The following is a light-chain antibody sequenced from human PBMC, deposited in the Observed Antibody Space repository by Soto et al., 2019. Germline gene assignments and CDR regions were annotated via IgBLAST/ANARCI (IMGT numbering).Light chain of an antibody. V-gene: IGKV3-11*01. CDR2: DAS. Sequence: ETVLTQSPATLSLSPGERATLSCRASQNVNRYVAWYQQKPGQAPRLLIYDASTRAAGVPARFSGSGSGTDFYLNISSLELEDFAVYYCQEHNSFGGGTKVEIK. J-gene: IGKJ4*01. CDR3: QEHNS. CDR1: QNVNRY.